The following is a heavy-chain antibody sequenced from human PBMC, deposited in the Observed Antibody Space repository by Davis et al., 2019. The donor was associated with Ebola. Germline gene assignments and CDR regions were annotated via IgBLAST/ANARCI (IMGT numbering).Heavy chain of an antibody. V-gene: IGHV4-34*01. Sequence: MPSETLSLTCAVYGGSFSGYYWSWIRQPPGKGLEWIGEINHSGSTNYNPSLKSRVTISVDTSKNQFSLKLSSVTAADTAVYYCARGYNNWFDPWGQGTLVTVSS. CDR2: INHSGST. D-gene: IGHD5-12*01. CDR1: GGSFSGYY. J-gene: IGHJ5*02. CDR3: ARGYNNWFDP.